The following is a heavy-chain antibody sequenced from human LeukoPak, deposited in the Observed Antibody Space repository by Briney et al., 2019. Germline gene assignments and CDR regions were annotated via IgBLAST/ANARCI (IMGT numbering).Heavy chain of an antibody. CDR1: GGSISSYY. D-gene: IGHD5-18*01. CDR2: INHSGST. V-gene: IGHV4-34*01. CDR3: ARGYSYGHAGLLSFDY. J-gene: IGHJ4*02. Sequence: SETLSLTCTVSGGSISSYYWSWIRQPPGKGLEWIGEINHSGSTNYNPSLKSRVTISVDTSKNQFSLKLSSVTAADTAVYYCARGYSYGHAGLLSFDYWGQGTLVTVSS.